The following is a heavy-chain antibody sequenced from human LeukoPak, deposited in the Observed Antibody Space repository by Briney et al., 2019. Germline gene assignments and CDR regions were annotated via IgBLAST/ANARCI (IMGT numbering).Heavy chain of an antibody. CDR1: GGSFSGYY. Sequence: PSETLSLTCAVYGGSFSGYYWSWIRQPPGKGLEWIGYIYYSGSTNYNPSLKSRVTISVDTSKNQFSLKLSSVTAADTAVYYCARAGYSRGYFDLWGRGTLVTVSS. CDR3: ARAGYSRGYFDL. V-gene: IGHV4-59*01. CDR2: IYYSGST. J-gene: IGHJ2*01. D-gene: IGHD6-13*01.